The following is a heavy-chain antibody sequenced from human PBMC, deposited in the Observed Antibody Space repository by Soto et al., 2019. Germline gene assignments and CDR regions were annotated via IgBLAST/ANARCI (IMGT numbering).Heavy chain of an antibody. Sequence: GGSLRLSCSASGFTFSSYAMHWVRQAPGKGLEYVSAISSKGGSTYYADSVKGRFTISRDNSKNTLYLQMSRLRAEDTAVYYCVKDLEYSSSWPGYYYYGMDVWGQGTTVTVSS. V-gene: IGHV3-64D*08. CDR2: ISSKGGST. CDR1: GFTFSSYA. J-gene: IGHJ6*02. D-gene: IGHD6-13*01. CDR3: VKDLEYSSSWPGYYYYGMDV.